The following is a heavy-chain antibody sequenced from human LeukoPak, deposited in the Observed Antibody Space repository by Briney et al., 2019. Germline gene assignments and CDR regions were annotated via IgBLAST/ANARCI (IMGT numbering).Heavy chain of an antibody. CDR3: ASSTMVRGVIWAFDI. Sequence: SETLSLTCTVSDYSISSIHCWGWIRQPPGKGLEWIGRACHSGSTYYNPSLKSRVTISIDTSKNQFSLKLSSVTAADTAVYYCASSTMVRGVIWAFDIWGQGTMVTVSS. J-gene: IGHJ3*02. V-gene: IGHV4-38-2*02. CDR2: ACHSGST. D-gene: IGHD3-10*01. CDR1: DYSISSIHC.